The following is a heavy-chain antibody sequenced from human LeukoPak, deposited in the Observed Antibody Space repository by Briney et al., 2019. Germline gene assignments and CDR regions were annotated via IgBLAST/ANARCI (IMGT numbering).Heavy chain of an antibody. V-gene: IGHV3-23*01. CDR2: IFGSGGSP. CDR3: GKTTVGYSSGQKPAWPVDF. J-gene: IGHJ4*02. Sequence: GGSLRLSCEASGFTFCSHAMYWVRQAPGKGLEWVAGIFGSGGSPHYADSVKGRFTISRDNPRNTLYLQINSLRDDDTAVYYCGKTTVGYSSGQKPAWPVDFWGQGTLVTVSS. CDR1: GFTFCSHA. D-gene: IGHD5-18*01.